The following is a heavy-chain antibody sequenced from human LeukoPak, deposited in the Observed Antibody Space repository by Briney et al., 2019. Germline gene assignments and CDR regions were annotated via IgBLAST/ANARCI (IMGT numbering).Heavy chain of an antibody. CDR2: IYYSGST. Sequence: SETLSLTCTVSGGSISSYYWSWIRQPPGKGLEWIGYIYYSGSTNYNPSLKSRVTISVDTSKNQFSLKLGSVTAADTAVYYCARAQSRLGELSTYDYWGQGTLVTVSS. CDR3: ARAQSRLGELSTYDY. CDR1: GGSISSYY. V-gene: IGHV4-59*01. J-gene: IGHJ4*02. D-gene: IGHD3-16*02.